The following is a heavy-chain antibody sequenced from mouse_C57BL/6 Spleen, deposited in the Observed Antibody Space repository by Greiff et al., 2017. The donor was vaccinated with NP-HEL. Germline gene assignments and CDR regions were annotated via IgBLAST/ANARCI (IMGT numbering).Heavy chain of an antibody. V-gene: IGHV5-16*01. Sequence: EVKLVESEGGLVQPGSSMKLSCTASGFTFSDYYMAWVRQVPEKGLEWVANINYDGSSTYYLDSLKSRFIISRDNAKNILYLQMSSLKSEDTATYYCARAGANYGGYYAMDYWGQGTSVTVSS. CDR1: GFTFSDYY. J-gene: IGHJ4*01. CDR3: ARAGANYGGYYAMDY. D-gene: IGHD1-1*01. CDR2: INYDGSST.